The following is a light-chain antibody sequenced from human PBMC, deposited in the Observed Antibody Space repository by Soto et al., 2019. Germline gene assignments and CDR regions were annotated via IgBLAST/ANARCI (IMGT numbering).Light chain of an antibody. CDR1: QSVSSSY. V-gene: IGKV3D-7*01. J-gene: IGKJ1*01. CDR2: DAS. Sequence: PGERVTLSCRASQSVSSSYLTWYQQKPGQAPRLLIYDASNRATGIPARFSGSGSGTEFTLAISSLQSEDFAVYFCQQYHDRWTFGQGTKVDIK. CDR3: QQYHDRWT.